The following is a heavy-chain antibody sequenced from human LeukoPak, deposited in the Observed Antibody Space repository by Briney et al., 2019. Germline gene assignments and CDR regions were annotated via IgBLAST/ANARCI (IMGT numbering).Heavy chain of an antibody. CDR3: ARSITIFRLDAFDI. V-gene: IGHV1-18*01. CDR2: ISVYNGNT. J-gene: IGHJ3*02. CDR1: GYTFTSYG. Sequence: ASVKVSCKASGYTFTSYGISWVRQAPGQGLEWMGWISVYNGNTNYAQKFQGRVTMTTDTSTSTAYMELRSLRSDDTAVYYCARSITIFRLDAFDIWGQGTMVTVSS. D-gene: IGHD3-9*01.